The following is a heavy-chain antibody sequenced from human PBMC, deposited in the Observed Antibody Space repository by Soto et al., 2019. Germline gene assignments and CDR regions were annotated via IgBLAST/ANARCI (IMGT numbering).Heavy chain of an antibody. CDR3: GRDLTEYSSSSN. V-gene: IGHV3-48*02. Sequence: VQLVESGGGVVQPGRSLRLSCAASGFTFSDYSMNWVRQAPGKGLEWVSYISSSGSTIYYADSVKGRFTISRDNAKNLMYLQMNSLRDEDTAVYYCGRDLTEYSSSSNRGQGTLVTVSS. CDR1: GFTFSDYS. D-gene: IGHD6-6*01. J-gene: IGHJ4*02. CDR2: ISSSGSTI.